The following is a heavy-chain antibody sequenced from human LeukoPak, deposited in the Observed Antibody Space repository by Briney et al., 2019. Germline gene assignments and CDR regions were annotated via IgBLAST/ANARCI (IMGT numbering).Heavy chain of an antibody. CDR3: ASHPYYYDSSGYQAQN. J-gene: IGHJ4*02. CDR1: GGSISSYY. V-gene: IGHV4-59*01. CDR2: TYYSGST. Sequence: SETLSLTCTVSGGSISSYYWSWIRQPPGKGLEWIGYTYYSGSTNYNPSLKSRVTISVDTSKNQFSLKLSSVTAADTAVYYCASHPYYYDSSGYQAQNWGQGTLVTVSS. D-gene: IGHD3-22*01.